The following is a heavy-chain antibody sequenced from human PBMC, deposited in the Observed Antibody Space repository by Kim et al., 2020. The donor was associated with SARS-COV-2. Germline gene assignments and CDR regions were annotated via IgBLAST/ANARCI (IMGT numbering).Heavy chain of an antibody. D-gene: IGHD3-22*01. CDR3: AGLPYYYDSSGYYLFDY. CDR1: GGSVSSGSYY. V-gene: IGHV4-61*01. CDR2: IYYSGST. Sequence: SETLSLTCTVSGGSVSSGSYYWSWIRQPPGKGLEWIGYIYYSGSTNYNPSLKSRVTISVDTSKNQFSLKLSSVTAADTAVYYCAGLPYYYDSSGYYLFDYWGQGTLVTVSS. J-gene: IGHJ4*02.